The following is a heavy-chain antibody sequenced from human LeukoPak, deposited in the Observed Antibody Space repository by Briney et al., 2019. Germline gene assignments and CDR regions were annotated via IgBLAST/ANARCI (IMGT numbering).Heavy chain of an antibody. J-gene: IGHJ4*02. CDR3: AVGYGFFYYFDY. V-gene: IGHV1-69*13. Sequence: SVKVSCKASGGTFSNYAISSVRQAPGQALEWMGGIIPIFGTANYAQKFQGRVTITADESTSTAYMELSSLRSEDTAVYYCAVGYGFFYYFDYWGQGTLVTVSS. CDR1: GGTFSNYA. CDR2: IIPIFGTA. D-gene: IGHD5-18*01.